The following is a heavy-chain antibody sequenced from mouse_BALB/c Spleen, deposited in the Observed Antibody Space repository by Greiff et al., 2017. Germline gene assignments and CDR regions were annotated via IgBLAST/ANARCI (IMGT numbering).Heavy chain of an antibody. V-gene: IGHV2-4-1*01. Sequence: VMLVESGPGLVQPSQSLSITCTVSGFSLTSYGVHWVRQSPGKGLEWLGVIWSGGSTDYNAAFISRLSISKDNSKSQVFFKMNSLQADDTAIYFCARDWGGYCFGSWGQGTPLTVSP. D-gene: IGHD1-1*02. CDR2: IWSGGST. CDR3: ARDWGGYCFGS. J-gene: IGHJ2*01. CDR1: GFSLTSYG.